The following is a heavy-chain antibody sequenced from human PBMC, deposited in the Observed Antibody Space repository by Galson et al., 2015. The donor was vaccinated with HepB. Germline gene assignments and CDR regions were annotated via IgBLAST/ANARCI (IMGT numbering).Heavy chain of an antibody. CDR1: GFTFSSYW. V-gene: IGHV3-74*01. Sequence: SLRLSCAASGFTFSSYWMHWVRQAPGKGLVWVSRINSDGSSTSYADSVKGRFTISRDNAKNTLYLQMNSLRDEDTAVYYCAREVVPAALRGGFDYWGQGTLVTVSS. J-gene: IGHJ4*02. CDR2: INSDGSST. D-gene: IGHD2-2*01. CDR3: AREVVPAALRGGFDY.